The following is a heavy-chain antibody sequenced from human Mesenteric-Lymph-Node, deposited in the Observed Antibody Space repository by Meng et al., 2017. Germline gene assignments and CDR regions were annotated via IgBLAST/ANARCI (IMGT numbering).Heavy chain of an antibody. J-gene: IGHJ6*02. V-gene: IGHV3-30*04. Sequence: GESLKISCAASGFTFSSYFMHWVRQAPGKGLEWVALITHDGSSKLLADSVKGRFTISRDNSKNTLYLQMNSLRAEDTAVYYCARDGEGIAAAGTFNYYYYGMDVWGQGTTVTVSS. CDR2: ITHDGSSK. CDR3: ARDGEGIAAAGTFNYYYYGMDV. CDR1: GFTFSSYF. D-gene: IGHD6-13*01.